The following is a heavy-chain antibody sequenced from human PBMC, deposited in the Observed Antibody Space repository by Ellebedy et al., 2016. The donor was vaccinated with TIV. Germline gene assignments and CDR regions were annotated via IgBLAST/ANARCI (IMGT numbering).Heavy chain of an antibody. CDR2: IRYDGSDK. CDR3: AKVLFAFGEFESPFDP. CDR1: GFTFHSYG. D-gene: IGHD3-10*01. Sequence: GESLKISCAASGFTFHSYGMHWVRQAPGKGLEWVTFIRYDGSDKYYADSVKGRFTVSRDNSENTLTLQMNSLRPEDTAVYYCAKVLFAFGEFESPFDPWGQGTLVIVSS. J-gene: IGHJ5*02. V-gene: IGHV3-30*02.